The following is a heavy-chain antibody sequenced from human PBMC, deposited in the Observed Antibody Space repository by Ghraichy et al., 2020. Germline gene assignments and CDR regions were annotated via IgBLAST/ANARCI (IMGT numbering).Heavy chain of an antibody. J-gene: IGHJ5*02. D-gene: IGHD4-17*01. CDR1: AFTFSDYG. CDR2: IRYDGSNK. Sequence: GGSLRLSCAASAFTFSDYGMHWVRQAPGKGLEWVAFIRYDGSNKYYADVVKGRFTISRDNSKNTLYLQMNSLRVDDTAVYYCAKDPRYGESPWGQGTLVTVSS. V-gene: IGHV3-30*02. CDR3: AKDPRYGESP.